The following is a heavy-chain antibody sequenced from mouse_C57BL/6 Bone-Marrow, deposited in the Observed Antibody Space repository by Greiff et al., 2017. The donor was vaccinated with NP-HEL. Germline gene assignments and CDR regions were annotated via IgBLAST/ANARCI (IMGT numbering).Heavy chain of an antibody. CDR2: ISSGGSYT. Sequence: VQLQESGGDLVKPGGSLKLSCAASGFTFSSYGMSWVRQTPDKRLEWVATISSGGSYTYYPDSVKGRFTISRDNAKNTLYLQMSSLKSEDTAMYYCARHDWDWYFDVWGTGTTVTVSS. CDR3: ARHDWDWYFDV. CDR1: GFTFSSYG. J-gene: IGHJ1*03. V-gene: IGHV5-6*01. D-gene: IGHD2-4*01.